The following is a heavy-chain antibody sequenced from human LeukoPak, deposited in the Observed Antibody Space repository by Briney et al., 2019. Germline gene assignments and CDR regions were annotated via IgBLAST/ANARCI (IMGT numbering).Heavy chain of an antibody. CDR1: GYTFTSYD. Sequence: ASGKASCKASGYTFTSYDINWVRQATGQALEERGWMNPNSGNTGYELQFHGRVTMSRNTSISTAYMELSSLRSEDTAVYYCARGDDILTGYYEYNYWGQGTLVTVSS. D-gene: IGHD3-9*01. J-gene: IGHJ4*02. CDR3: ARGDDILTGYYEYNY. V-gene: IGHV1-8*01. CDR2: MNPNSGNT.